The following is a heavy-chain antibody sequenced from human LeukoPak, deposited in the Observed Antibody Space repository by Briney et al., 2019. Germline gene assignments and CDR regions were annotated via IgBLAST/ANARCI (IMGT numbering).Heavy chain of an antibody. J-gene: IGHJ6*02. CDR2: ISYDGSNK. D-gene: IGHD3-3*01. CDR1: GFTFSSYA. CDR3: AKSVAIYFYYGLDV. Sequence: GGSLRLSCAASGFTFSSYAMHWVRQAPGKGLEWVAVISYDGSNKYYADSVKGRFTISRDNSKNTLFLQMNSLRAEDTAPYYCAKSVAIYFYYGLDVWGQGTTVAVSS. V-gene: IGHV3-30*04.